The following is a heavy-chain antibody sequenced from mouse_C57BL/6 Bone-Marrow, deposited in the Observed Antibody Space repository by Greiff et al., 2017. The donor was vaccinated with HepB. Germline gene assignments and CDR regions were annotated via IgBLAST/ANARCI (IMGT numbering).Heavy chain of an antibody. Sequence: RPGQGLEWIARIYPGSGNTYYNEKFKGKATLTAEKSSSTAYMQLSSLTSEDSAVYFCARSDDSGVDYWGQGTSVTVSS. CDR3: ARSDDSGVDY. D-gene: IGHD1-3*01. J-gene: IGHJ4*01. V-gene: IGHV1-76*01. CDR2: IYPGSGNT.